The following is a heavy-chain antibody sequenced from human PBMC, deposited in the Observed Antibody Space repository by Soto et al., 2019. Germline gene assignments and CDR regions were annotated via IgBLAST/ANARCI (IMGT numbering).Heavy chain of an antibody. CDR2: ISAYNGNT. Sequence: QVQLVQSGAEVKKPGASVKVSCKASGYTFTSYGISWVRQAPGQGLEWMGWISAYNGNTNYAQKLQGRVTMTTDTSTSTAYRELRSLRSDDTAVYYCASDYRRQYYYDSSGYRGLLGYWSQGTLVTVSS. J-gene: IGHJ4*02. V-gene: IGHV1-18*01. CDR1: GYTFTSYG. CDR3: ASDYRRQYYYDSSGYRGLLGY. D-gene: IGHD3-22*01.